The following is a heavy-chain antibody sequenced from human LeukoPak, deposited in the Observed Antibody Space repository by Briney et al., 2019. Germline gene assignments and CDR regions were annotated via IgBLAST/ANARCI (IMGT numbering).Heavy chain of an antibody. CDR1: GGPISSYY. CDR2: IYYSGST. V-gene: IGHV4-59*08. D-gene: IGHD4-17*01. CDR3: ARGGNYGDYDGYFDY. Sequence: SETLSLTCTVSGGPISSYYWRWIRQPPGKGLEWIGYIYYSGSTNYNPSLRSRVTISVDTSKNQFSLKLSSVTAADTDVYYCARGGNYGDYDGYFDYWGQGTLVTVSS. J-gene: IGHJ4*02.